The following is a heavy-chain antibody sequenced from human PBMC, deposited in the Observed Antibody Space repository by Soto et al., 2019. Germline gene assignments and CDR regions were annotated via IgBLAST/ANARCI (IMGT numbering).Heavy chain of an antibody. V-gene: IGHV3-21*01. CDR1: GFTFRSFT. CDR2: ISSNSAYI. D-gene: IGHD6-13*01. CDR3: TRDASRDSSARGWFDP. J-gene: IGHJ5*02. Sequence: GGSLRLSCAASGFTFRSFTMNWVRQAPGKGLEWVSTISSNSAYIYYADALRGRFTISRDNAKNSLHLQMNSLRAEDTAVYYCTRDASRDSSARGWFDPWGPGTLVTVSS.